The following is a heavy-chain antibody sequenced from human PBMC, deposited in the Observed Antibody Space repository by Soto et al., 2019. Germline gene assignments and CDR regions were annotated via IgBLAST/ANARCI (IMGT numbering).Heavy chain of an antibody. Sequence: SVKVSCKASGGTFSSYAISWVRQAPGQGLEWMGGIIPIFGTANYAQKFQGRVTITADESTSTAYMELSSLRLGSVTAADTAVYYCAREPIVEGPPGYNWFDPWGQGILVTVSS. D-gene: IGHD3-22*01. CDR3: AREPIVEGPPGYNWFDP. V-gene: IGHV1-69*13. CDR1: GGTFSSYA. CDR2: IIPIFGTA. J-gene: IGHJ5*02.